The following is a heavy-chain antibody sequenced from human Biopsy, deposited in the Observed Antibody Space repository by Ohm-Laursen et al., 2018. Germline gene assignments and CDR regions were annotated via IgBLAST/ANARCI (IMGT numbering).Heavy chain of an antibody. Sequence: SLRLSCAASGFTFNTYEMNWVRQAPGKGLEWVSYMSYSGNTIYYADSVKGRFTISRDNAKSSLYLQMNSLGVEDTAVYYCGRGQTVAPGYYGMDVWGQGTTVTVPS. CDR2: MSYSGNTI. J-gene: IGHJ6*02. V-gene: IGHV3-48*03. CDR1: GFTFNTYE. D-gene: IGHD4-17*01. CDR3: GRGQTVAPGYYGMDV.